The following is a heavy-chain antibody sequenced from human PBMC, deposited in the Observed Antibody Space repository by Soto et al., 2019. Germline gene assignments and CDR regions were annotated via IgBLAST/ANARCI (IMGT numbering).Heavy chain of an antibody. CDR1: GFTFSSYE. CDR2: ISSSGSTI. CDR3: AREVITMVRGVITYYYGMDV. J-gene: IGHJ6*02. V-gene: IGHV3-48*03. D-gene: IGHD3-10*01. Sequence: VGSLRLSCAASGFTFSSYEMNWVRQAPGKGLEWVSYISSSGSTIYYADSVKGRFTISRDNAKNSLYLQMNSLRAEDTAVYYCAREVITMVRGVITYYYGMDVWGQGTTVTVSS.